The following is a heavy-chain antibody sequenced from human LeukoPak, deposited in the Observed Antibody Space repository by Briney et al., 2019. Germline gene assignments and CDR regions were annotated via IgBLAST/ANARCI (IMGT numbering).Heavy chain of an antibody. Sequence: PGGSLRLSCAASGFTFSSYWMHWVRQAPGKGLVWVSRINSDGSTTSYADSVKGRFTISRDNAKNTLYLQMNSLRAEDTAVYYCARVAYYYDSSGYYFNYWGXGTLVTVSS. V-gene: IGHV3-74*01. CDR2: INSDGSTT. D-gene: IGHD3-22*01. J-gene: IGHJ4*02. CDR3: ARVAYYYDSSGYYFNY. CDR1: GFTFSSYW.